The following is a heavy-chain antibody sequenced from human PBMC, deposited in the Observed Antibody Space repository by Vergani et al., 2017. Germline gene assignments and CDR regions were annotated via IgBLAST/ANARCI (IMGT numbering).Heavy chain of an antibody. CDR1: GGTFSRYA. D-gene: IGHD3-22*01. J-gene: IGHJ3*02. V-gene: IGHV1-69*01. Sequence: QVQLVQSGAEVKKPGASVKVSCKASGGTFSRYAISWVRQAPGQGLEWMGGIIPIFGTANYAQKFQGRVTITADESTSTAYMELSSLRSEDTAVYYCARDSDYDSSGYIGAFDIWGQGTMVTVSS. CDR2: IIPIFGTA. CDR3: ARDSDYDSSGYIGAFDI.